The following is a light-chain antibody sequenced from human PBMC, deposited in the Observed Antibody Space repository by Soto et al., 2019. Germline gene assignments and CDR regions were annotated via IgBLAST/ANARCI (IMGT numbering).Light chain of an antibody. J-gene: IGKJ4*01. CDR2: GAS. Sequence: EIVLTQSPGTLSLSPGESATLSCRASQSVGNNYLAWYQQKPGQAPRLLIYGASSRATGIPDRFRGSGSGTDFTLNISRLEPKDFAVYYCQQYVSSPLTFGGGTKVEIK. CDR1: QSVGNNY. CDR3: QQYVSSPLT. V-gene: IGKV3-20*01.